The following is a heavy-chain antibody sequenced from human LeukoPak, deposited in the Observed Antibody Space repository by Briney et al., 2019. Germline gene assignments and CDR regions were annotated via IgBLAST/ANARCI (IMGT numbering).Heavy chain of an antibody. CDR2: ISNSGSTV. CDR1: GFTFSDYY. V-gene: IGHV3-11*01. CDR3: ALGTINKDFYFGMDV. J-gene: IGHJ6*02. D-gene: IGHD2-8*01. Sequence: GALRLSCVASGFTFSDYYMTWLRQAPGKGLEWLSYISNSGSTVFYADSVKGRFTVSRDNAKRSLYLQIGSLRDDDTAVYHCALGTINKDFYFGMDVWGQGTTVTVSS.